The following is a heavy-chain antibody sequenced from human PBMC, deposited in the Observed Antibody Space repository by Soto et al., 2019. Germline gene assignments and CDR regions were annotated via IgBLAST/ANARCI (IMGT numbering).Heavy chain of an antibody. V-gene: IGHV2-26*01. J-gene: IGHJ4*02. Sequence: QVTLKESGPVLVKPTETLTLTCTVSGFSLSNARMGVSWIRQPPGKALEWLAHIFSNDEKSYSTSLKSRFTIAQDTYKRQVVLTMTSLDPVDTATYYCARINDILTGFDYWGQGTLVTVSS. CDR1: GFSLSNARMG. CDR2: IFSNDEK. D-gene: IGHD3-9*01. CDR3: ARINDILTGFDY.